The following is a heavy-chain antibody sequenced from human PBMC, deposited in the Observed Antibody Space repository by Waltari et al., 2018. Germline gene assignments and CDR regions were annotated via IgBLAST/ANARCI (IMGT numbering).Heavy chain of an antibody. J-gene: IGHJ4*02. CDR1: GFTFSSYG. CDR2: IWYDGSNK. CDR3: AVKGFYSGSSDFDY. Sequence: QVQLVESGGGVVQPGRSLRLSCAASGFTFSSYGMHWVRQAPGKGLEWVAVIWYDGSNKYYADSVKGRFTISRDNSKNTLYLQMNSLRAEDTAVYYCAVKGFYSGSSDFDYWGQGTLVTVSS. D-gene: IGHD1-26*01. V-gene: IGHV3-33*01.